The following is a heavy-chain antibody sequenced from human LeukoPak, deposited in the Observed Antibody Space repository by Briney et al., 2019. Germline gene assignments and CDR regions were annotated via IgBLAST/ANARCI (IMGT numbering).Heavy chain of an antibody. J-gene: IGHJ4*02. CDR1: GFTVSRNY. Sequence: GGSLRLSCAASGFTVSRNYMSWVRQAPGKGLEWVSVIYSGGSTYYADSVKGRFTISRDNSKNTLYLQMNSLRAEDTAVYYCARDQYSSGWSDYWGQGTLVTVSS. D-gene: IGHD6-19*01. CDR3: ARDQYSSGWSDY. V-gene: IGHV3-53*01. CDR2: IYSGGST.